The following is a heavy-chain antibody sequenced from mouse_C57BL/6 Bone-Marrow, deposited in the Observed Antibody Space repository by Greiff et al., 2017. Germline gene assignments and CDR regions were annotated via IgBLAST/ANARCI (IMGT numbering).Heavy chain of an antibody. CDR1: GYAFSRYW. V-gene: IGHV1-80*01. J-gene: IGHJ4*01. CDR2: IYPGDGDT. Sequence: VQLQQSGAELVKPGASVKISCKASGYAFSRYWMNWVKQRPGKGLEWIGQIYPGDGDTNYNGKFKGKATLTADKSSSTAYMQLSSLTSEDSAVYFCARSGRFYYYAMDYWGQGTSVTVSS. D-gene: IGHD3-1*01. CDR3: ARSGRFYYYAMDY.